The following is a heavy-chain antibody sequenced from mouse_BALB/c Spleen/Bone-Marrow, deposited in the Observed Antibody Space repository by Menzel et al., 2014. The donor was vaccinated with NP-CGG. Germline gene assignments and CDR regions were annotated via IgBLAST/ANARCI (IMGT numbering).Heavy chain of an antibody. CDR1: GFNIKDTY. V-gene: IGHV14-3*02. Sequence: EVQLQQSGAELVKPGASVKLSCTASGFNIKDTYMHWVKQRPEQGLEWIGRIDPANGNTKYDPKFQGKATITADTSSNTAYPQLSSLTSEDTAVYYCASCYYGSSLFAYWGQGTLVTVSA. CDR3: ASCYYGSSLFAY. J-gene: IGHJ3*01. D-gene: IGHD1-1*01. CDR2: IDPANGNT.